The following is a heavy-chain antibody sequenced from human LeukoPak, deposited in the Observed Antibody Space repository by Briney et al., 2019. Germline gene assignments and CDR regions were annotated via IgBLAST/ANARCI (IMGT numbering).Heavy chain of an antibody. V-gene: IGHV5-51*01. D-gene: IGHD3-9*01. CDR3: ARPVDLHGFDI. J-gene: IGHJ3*02. CDR1: GYSFTSYW. CDR2: IYPGDSDT. Sequence: GESLKISCKASGYSFTSYWIGWVRQMPGKGLEWMGIIYPGDSDTRYSPSFQGQVTISADKSISTAYLQWSSLRASDTAMYYCARPVDLHGFDIWGQGTMVSVFS.